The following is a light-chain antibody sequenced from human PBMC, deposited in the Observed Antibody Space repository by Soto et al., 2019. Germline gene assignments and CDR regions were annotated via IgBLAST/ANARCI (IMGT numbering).Light chain of an antibody. CDR2: AAS. V-gene: IGKV1-9*01. CDR3: QQLKSYPPIT. J-gene: IGKJ5*01. Sequence: DIQLTQSPSFLSASVGDRVTITCRASQGISSYLAWYQQKPGKAPKLLIYAASTLQSGVPPRFSGSGSGTEFTLTISSLQPEDFATYYCQQLKSYPPITFGQGTRLEIK. CDR1: QGISSY.